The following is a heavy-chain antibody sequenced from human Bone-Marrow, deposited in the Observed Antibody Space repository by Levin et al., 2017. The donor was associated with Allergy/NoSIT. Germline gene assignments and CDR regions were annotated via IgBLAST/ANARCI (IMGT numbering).Heavy chain of an antibody. D-gene: IGHD3-10*01. CDR3: ARGFYYGSPINYYHYMDV. V-gene: IGHV1-69*06. J-gene: IGHJ6*03. CDR1: GGTFSGYA. Sequence: GASVKVSCKASGGTFSGYALNWVRQAPGQGLEWMGGIIPVFGTPKYAQKFQGRVTITVDKSTSTAYMELSSLRSEDTAVYYCARGFYYGSPINYYHYMDVWGIGTTVTVSS. CDR2: IIPVFGTP.